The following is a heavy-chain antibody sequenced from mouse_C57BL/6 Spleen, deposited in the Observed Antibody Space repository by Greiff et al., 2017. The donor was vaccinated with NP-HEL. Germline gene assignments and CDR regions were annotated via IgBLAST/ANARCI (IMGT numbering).Heavy chain of an antibody. CDR2: ISYDGSN. Sequence: EVKLMESGPGLVKPSQSLSLTCSVTGYSITSGYYWNWIRQFPGNKLEWMGYISYDGSNNCNPSLKNRISITRDTSKNQFFLKLNSVTTEDTATYYCARAGYHFAYWGQGTLVTVSA. J-gene: IGHJ3*01. V-gene: IGHV3-6*01. D-gene: IGHD2-2*01. CDR3: ARAGYHFAY. CDR1: GYSITSGYY.